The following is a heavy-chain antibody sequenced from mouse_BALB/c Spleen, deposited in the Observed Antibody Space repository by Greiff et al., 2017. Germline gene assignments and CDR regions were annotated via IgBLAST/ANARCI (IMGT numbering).Heavy chain of an antibody. Sequence: QVQLQQSGPELVKPGASVKISCKASGYTFTDYYINWVKQKPGQGLEWIGWIYPGSGNTKYNEKFKGKATLTVDTSSSTAYMQLSSLTSEDTAVYFCASPNYYGSRVYAMDYWGQGTSVTVSS. CDR2: IYPGSGNT. D-gene: IGHD1-1*01. CDR3: ASPNYYGSRVYAMDY. J-gene: IGHJ4*01. V-gene: IGHV1-84*02. CDR1: GYTFTDYY.